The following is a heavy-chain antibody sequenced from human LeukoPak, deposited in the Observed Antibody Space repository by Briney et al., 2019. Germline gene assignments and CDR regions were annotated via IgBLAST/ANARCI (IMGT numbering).Heavy chain of an antibody. Sequence: GGSLRLSCAASGFTFSSYAMSWVRQAPGKGLEWVSGIIDSGESTYYANFAKGRFTISRDNSDNTLYLQMNSLRAEDTAVYYCAKLGGQELHNYYVAVCGKGTTVAVSS. CDR1: GFTFSSYA. J-gene: IGHJ6*03. CDR3: AKLGGQELHNYYVAV. D-gene: IGHD3-16*01. CDR2: IIDSGEST. V-gene: IGHV3-23*01.